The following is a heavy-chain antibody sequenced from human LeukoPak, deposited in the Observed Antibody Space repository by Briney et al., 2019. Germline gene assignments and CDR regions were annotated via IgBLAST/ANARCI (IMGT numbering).Heavy chain of an antibody. CDR2: IYYSGST. CDR1: GGSISSSSYY. CDR3: ARRFHDYGDP. D-gene: IGHD4-17*01. Sequence: SETLSLTCTVSGGSISSSSYYWGWIRQPPGKGREWIGSIYYSGSTYYNPSLKSRVTISVDTSKNQFSLKLSSVTAADTAVYYCARRFHDYGDPWGQGTLVTVSS. J-gene: IGHJ5*02. V-gene: IGHV4-39*01.